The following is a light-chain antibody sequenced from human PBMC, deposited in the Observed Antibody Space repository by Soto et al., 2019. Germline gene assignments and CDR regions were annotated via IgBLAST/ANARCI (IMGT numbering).Light chain of an antibody. CDR1: SSNIGAGYD. CDR3: QSYDSSLSGWV. J-gene: IGLJ3*02. CDR2: GNI. V-gene: IGLV1-40*01. Sequence: QSVLTQPPSVSGAPGQRVTISCTGSSSNIGAGYDVHWYQQLPGTAPKLLIYGNINRPSGIPDRFSGSKSGTSASLAITGFQAEVEADYYCQSYDSSLSGWVFGGGTKLTVL.